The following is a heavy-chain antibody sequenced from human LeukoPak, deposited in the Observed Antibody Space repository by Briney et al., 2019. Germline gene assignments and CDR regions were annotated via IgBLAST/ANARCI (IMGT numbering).Heavy chain of an antibody. CDR3: AREIDILTGYRSAFDI. CDR1: GCTFDDYG. Sequence: GGSLRLSCAASGCTFDDYGMSWVRQAPGKGLEWVSGINWNGGSTGYADSVKGRFTISRDNAKNSLYLQMNSLRAEDTALYHCAREIDILTGYRSAFDIWGQGTMVTVSS. D-gene: IGHD3-9*01. J-gene: IGHJ3*02. V-gene: IGHV3-20*01. CDR2: INWNGGST.